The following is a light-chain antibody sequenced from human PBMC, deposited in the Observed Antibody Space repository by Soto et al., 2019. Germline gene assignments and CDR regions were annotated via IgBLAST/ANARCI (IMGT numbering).Light chain of an antibody. CDR2: SNN. CDR1: SSNIGSNT. CDR3: AAWDDSLNGFYV. V-gene: IGLV1-44*01. J-gene: IGLJ1*01. Sequence: QSVLTQPPSASGTPGQRVTISCSGSSSNIGSNTVNWYQQLPGTAPKLLIYSNNQRPSGVPDRFSGSKSGTSASLAISGLQSEDEGDYYCAAWDDSLNGFYVFGTGTQLTVL.